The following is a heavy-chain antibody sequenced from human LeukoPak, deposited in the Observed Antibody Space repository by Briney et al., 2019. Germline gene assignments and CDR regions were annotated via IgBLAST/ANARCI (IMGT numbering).Heavy chain of an antibody. CDR3: AKDSWEYCSSTSCYKGSLD. D-gene: IGHD2-2*02. CDR2: ISSSSSYI. Sequence: GGSLRLSCAASGFTFSSYSMNWVRQAPGKGLEWVSSISSSSSYIYYADSVKGRFTISRDNAKNSLYLQMNSLRAEDTAVYYCAKDSWEYCSSTSCYKGSLDWGQGTLVTVSS. CDR1: GFTFSSYS. V-gene: IGHV3-21*04. J-gene: IGHJ4*02.